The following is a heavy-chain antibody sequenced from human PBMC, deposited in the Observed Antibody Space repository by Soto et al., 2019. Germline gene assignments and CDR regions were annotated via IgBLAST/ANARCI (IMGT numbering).Heavy chain of an antibody. CDR3: ARVEAVAGLYNYHGLDV. D-gene: IGHD6-19*01. CDR2: IAPIFGTT. V-gene: IGHV1-69*12. Sequence: QVQLVQSGAEVKKPGSSVKVSCKVSGGTFSNYAMDWGRLAPGHGLEGMGGIAPIFGTTYYTQTFQGRATIIADDSTTTAYLEMSSLRSEDTAIYYCARVEAVAGLYNYHGLDVWGQGTAVTVSS. CDR1: GGTFSNYA. J-gene: IGHJ6*02.